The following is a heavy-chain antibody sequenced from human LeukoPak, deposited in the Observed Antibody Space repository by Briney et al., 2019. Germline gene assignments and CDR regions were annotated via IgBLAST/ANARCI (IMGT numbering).Heavy chain of an antibody. V-gene: IGHV1-2*02. CDR3: ARDLSEVTMIEPDY. D-gene: IGHD3-22*01. J-gene: IGHJ4*02. CDR1: GYTFTGYY. Sequence: ASVKVSCKASGYTFTGYYMHWVRQAPGQGLEWMGWINPNSGGTNYAQKFRGRVTMTRDTSISTAYMELSRLRSDDTAVYYCARDLSEVTMIEPDYWGQGTLVTVSS. CDR2: INPNSGGT.